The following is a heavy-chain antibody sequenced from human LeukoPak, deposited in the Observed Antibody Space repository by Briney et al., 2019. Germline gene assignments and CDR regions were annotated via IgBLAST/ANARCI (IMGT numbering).Heavy chain of an antibody. V-gene: IGHV3-53*01. CDR1: GFTVSSYY. CDR2: IYSAATT. Sequence: PGGSLRLSCAASGFTVSSYYMSWVRQAPGKGLEWVSAIYSAATTYYADSVKGRFTISRDNSKNTLYLQMSSLRAEDTAVYYCAREQGYCSGGSCQLVYWGQGNLVTVSS. D-gene: IGHD2-15*01. J-gene: IGHJ4*02. CDR3: AREQGYCSGGSCQLVY.